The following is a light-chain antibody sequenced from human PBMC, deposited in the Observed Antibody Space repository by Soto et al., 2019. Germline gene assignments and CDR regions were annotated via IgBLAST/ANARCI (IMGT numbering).Light chain of an antibody. CDR2: AAS. J-gene: IGKJ4*01. V-gene: IGKV1-12*01. Sequence: IRLPESPSPVPASVGDRVTITCRASQGITNWLAWYQQKPGKAPKLLIYAASGLPSGVPARFSGSGSGTEFTLTISSLQPEDFATYYCQQSNSCPLTFGGGTKVDI. CDR3: QQSNSCPLT. CDR1: QGITNW.